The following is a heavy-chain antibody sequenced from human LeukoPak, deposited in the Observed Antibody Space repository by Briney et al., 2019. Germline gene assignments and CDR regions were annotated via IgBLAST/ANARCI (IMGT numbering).Heavy chain of an antibody. D-gene: IGHD4-23*01. Sequence: PGGSLRLSCAASGFTFSSYGMHWVRQAPGKGLEWVAFIRYDGSNKYYADSVKGRFTISRDNSKNTLYLQMNSLRAEDTAVYYCAKDLLRWSTYYYYYMDVWGKGTTVTVSS. CDR3: AKDLLRWSTYYYYYMDV. V-gene: IGHV3-30*02. CDR1: GFTFSSYG. J-gene: IGHJ6*03. CDR2: IRYDGSNK.